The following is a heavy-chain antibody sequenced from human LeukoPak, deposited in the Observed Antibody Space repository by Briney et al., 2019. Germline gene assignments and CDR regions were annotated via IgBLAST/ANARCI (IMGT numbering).Heavy chain of an antibody. D-gene: IGHD3-3*01. CDR2: LNPDSGGS. Sequence: ASVKVSCKASGYPFTGYYLHWVRQAPGQALEWLGWLNPDSGGSNLAQQFQGSVTMTRDTSISTAYLELSALTYDDAAVYYCARGIGDPYYFDSWGRGTLVTVSS. J-gene: IGHJ4*02. CDR3: ARGIGDPYYFDS. V-gene: IGHV1-2*02. CDR1: GYPFTGYY.